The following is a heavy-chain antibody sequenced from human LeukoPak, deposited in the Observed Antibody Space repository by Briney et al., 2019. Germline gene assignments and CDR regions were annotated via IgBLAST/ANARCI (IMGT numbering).Heavy chain of an antibody. D-gene: IGHD3-22*01. J-gene: IGHJ3*02. CDR2: SYPNSGGT. CDR3: ASPPVHYYNSSGYYDAFDI. CDR1: GYTFTGYY. V-gene: IGHV1-2*06. Sequence: ASVKVSCKASGYTFTGYYMHWVRQAPGQGLEWMGRSYPNSGGTNYAQKFQGRVTMTRDTSISTAYMELSRLRSDDTAVYYCASPPVHYYNSSGYYDAFDIWGQGTMVTVSS.